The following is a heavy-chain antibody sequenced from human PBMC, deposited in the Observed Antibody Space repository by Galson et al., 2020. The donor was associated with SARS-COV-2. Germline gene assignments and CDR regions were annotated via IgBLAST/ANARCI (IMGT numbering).Heavy chain of an antibody. D-gene: IGHD6-13*01. J-gene: IGHJ5*02. V-gene: IGHV1-24*01. Sequence: ASVLVSCWVSGYTLSEFSMLCVLQAPRKGLVWMGGSDPTDGETTYAPKFQGSVTMTEDTSTDTAYMELSSLRSEDTAVYYCATSPSLVLSDWFDPWGQGTLVTVSS. CDR1: GYTLSEFS. CDR3: ATSPSLVLSDWFDP. CDR2: SDPTDGET.